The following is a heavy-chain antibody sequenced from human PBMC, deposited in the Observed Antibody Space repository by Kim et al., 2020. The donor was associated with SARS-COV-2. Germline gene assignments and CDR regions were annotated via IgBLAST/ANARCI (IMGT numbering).Heavy chain of an antibody. J-gene: IGHJ5*02. V-gene: IGHV4-39*01. Sequence: SETLSLTCTVSGGSISSSSYYWGWIRQPPGKGLEWIGSIYYSGSTYYNPSLKSRVTISVDTSKNQFSLKLSSVTAADTAVYYCARHPSGPTRRWFDPWGQGTLVTVSS. CDR1: GGSISSSSYY. CDR2: IYYSGST. D-gene: IGHD6-19*01. CDR3: ARHPSGPTRRWFDP.